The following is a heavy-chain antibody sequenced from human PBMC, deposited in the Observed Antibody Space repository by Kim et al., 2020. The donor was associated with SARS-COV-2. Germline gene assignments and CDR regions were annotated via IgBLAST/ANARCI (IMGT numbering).Heavy chain of an antibody. J-gene: IGHJ4*02. V-gene: IGHV3-33*01. CDR1: GFTFSTYG. CDR3: ARGYCGTATCYTGGTYFDY. Sequence: GGSVRLSCAASGFTFSTYGMHWVRQAPGKGLEWVATMWYDGSNKYYPDSVKGRFTVSRDNSKNTLYLQVNSLRAEDTAVYYCARGYCGTATCYTGGTYFDYWGRGTLVTVSS. D-gene: IGHD2-2*02. CDR2: MWYDGSNK.